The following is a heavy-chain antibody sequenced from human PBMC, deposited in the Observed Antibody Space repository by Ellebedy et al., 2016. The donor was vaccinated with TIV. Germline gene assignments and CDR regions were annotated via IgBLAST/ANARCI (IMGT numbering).Heavy chain of an antibody. CDR2: VYYSGST. Sequence: SETLSLTCTVSGDSVSSGSYYWSWIRQPPGKGLEWIGYVYYSGSTKYNPSFKSRVTISEDRSKNQFSLKLTSVTAADTAVYYCARGYGTGRYGMDVWGQGTTVTVSS. CDR3: ARGYGTGRYGMDV. CDR1: GDSVSSGSYY. D-gene: IGHD3-10*01. V-gene: IGHV4-61*01. J-gene: IGHJ6*02.